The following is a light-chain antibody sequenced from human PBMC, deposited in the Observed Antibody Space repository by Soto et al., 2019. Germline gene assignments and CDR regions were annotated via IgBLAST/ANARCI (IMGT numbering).Light chain of an antibody. CDR2: GNS. Sequence: SVLTQPPSVSGAPGQRVTISCTGSSSNIGAGHDVHWYQQLPGTAPKLLIYGNSSRPSGVPDRFSGSKSGTSASLAITGLQAEDEADYYCQSYDSSLSGYVVFGGGTKLTVL. CDR1: SSNIGAGHD. J-gene: IGLJ2*01. CDR3: QSYDSSLSGYVV. V-gene: IGLV1-40*01.